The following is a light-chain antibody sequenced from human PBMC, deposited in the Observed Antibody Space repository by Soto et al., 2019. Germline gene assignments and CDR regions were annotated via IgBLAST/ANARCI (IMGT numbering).Light chain of an antibody. J-gene: IGLJ1*01. CDR3: SSYTTSSTVV. CDR2: DVR. V-gene: IGLV2-14*01. CDR1: SSDVGAYNF. Sequence: QSALTQPASVSGSPGQSITISCTGTSSDVGAYNFVSWYHQHPGKVPKLMTFDVRHRPSGVSTRFSGSKSGNTASLTISGLQAEDEADYFCSSYTTSSTVVFGTGTKVTVL.